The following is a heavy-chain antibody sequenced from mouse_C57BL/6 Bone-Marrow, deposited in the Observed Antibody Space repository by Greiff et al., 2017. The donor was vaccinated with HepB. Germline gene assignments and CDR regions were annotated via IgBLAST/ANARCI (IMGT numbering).Heavy chain of an antibody. V-gene: IGHV5-6*01. D-gene: IGHD1-1*01. CDR1: GFTFSSYG. CDR2: ISSGGSYT. CDR3: ARSLLPITTVVATDY. J-gene: IGHJ2*01. Sequence: EVQRVESGGDLVKPGGSLKLSCAASGFTFSSYGMSWVRQTPDKRLEWVATISSGGSYTYYPDSVKGRFTISRDNAKNTLYLQMSSLKSEDTAMYYCARSLLPITTVVATDYWGQGTTLTVSS.